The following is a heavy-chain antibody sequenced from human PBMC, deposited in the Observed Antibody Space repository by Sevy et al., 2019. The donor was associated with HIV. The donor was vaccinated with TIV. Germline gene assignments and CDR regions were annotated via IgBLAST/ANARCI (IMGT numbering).Heavy chain of an antibody. CDR1: GFTFSSYW. CDR3: ARETKRIWAFIAAAGTYYFDY. D-gene: IGHD6-13*01. J-gene: IGHJ4*02. V-gene: IGHV3-7*03. CDR2: IEQDGSEK. Sequence: GGSLRLSCAASGFTFSSYWMSWVRQAPGKGLEWVANIEQDGSEKYYVDSVKGRFTISRDNAKNSLYLQMNSLRAEDTAVYYCARETKRIWAFIAAAGTYYFDYWGQGTLVTVSS.